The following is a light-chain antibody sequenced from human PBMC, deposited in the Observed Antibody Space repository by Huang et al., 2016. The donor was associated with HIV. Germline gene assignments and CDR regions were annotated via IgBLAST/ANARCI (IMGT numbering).Light chain of an antibody. Sequence: EIVLTQSPGTLSLSPGERATLSCRASQSVRSSYLAWYQQKPGQAPRLLIDGASSRATGIPDRFSGSGSGTDFTLTISRLETEDFAVYYCQQYGSSPLYTFGQGTKLEIK. V-gene: IGKV3-20*01. CDR2: GAS. CDR1: QSVRSSY. CDR3: QQYGSSPLYT. J-gene: IGKJ2*01.